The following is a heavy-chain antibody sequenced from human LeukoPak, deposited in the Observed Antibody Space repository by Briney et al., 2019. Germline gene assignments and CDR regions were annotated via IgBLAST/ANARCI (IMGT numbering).Heavy chain of an antibody. CDR1: GFTFSSYG. CDR2: IRYDGSNK. D-gene: IGHD2-2*01. Sequence: GGSLRLSCAASGFTFSSYGMHWVRQAPGKGLEWVAFIRYDGSNKYYADSVKGRFTISRDNSKNTLYLQMNSLRAEDTAVYYCATRPRYCSSTSCYPVDYWGQGTLVTVSS. J-gene: IGHJ4*02. CDR3: ATRPRYCSSTSCYPVDY. V-gene: IGHV3-30*02.